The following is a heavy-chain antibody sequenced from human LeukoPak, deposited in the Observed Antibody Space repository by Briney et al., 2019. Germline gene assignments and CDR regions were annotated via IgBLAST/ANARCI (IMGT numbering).Heavy chain of an antibody. CDR3: ARDRDGVALGEAYFDY. D-gene: IGHD3-10*01. J-gene: IGHJ4*02. CDR1: GGTFSSYA. Sequence: ASVKVSCKASGGTFSSYAISWVRQAPGQGLEWMGGIIPIFGTANYAQKFQGRVTITADESTSTAYMELSSLRSEDTAVYYCARDRDGVALGEAYFDYWGQGTLVTVSS. V-gene: IGHV1-69*01. CDR2: IIPIFGTA.